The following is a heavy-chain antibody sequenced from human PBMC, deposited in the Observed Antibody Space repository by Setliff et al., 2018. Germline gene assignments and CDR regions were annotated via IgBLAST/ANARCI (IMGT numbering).Heavy chain of an antibody. V-gene: IGHV4-59*12. Sequence: SETLSLTCTVSGGSIRNYYWSWIRQPPGKGLEWIGYIYYSGNTNYNPSLKSRVTISVDTSKNQFSLKLTSLTAADTAVYYCARAKDGYDFDYFDYWGQGTPVTVSS. CDR1: GGSIRNYY. CDR2: IYYSGNT. J-gene: IGHJ4*02. CDR3: ARAKDGYDFDYFDY. D-gene: IGHD5-12*01.